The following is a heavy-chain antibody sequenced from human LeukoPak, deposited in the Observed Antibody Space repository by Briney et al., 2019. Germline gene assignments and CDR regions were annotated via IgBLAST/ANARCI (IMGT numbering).Heavy chain of an antibody. Sequence: GSLRLSCAASGFTFSSYTMNWVRQAPGKGLEWVSSITSGSSDISYADSVKGRFIISRDNAKNSLYLQMNSLRAEDTAVYYCARDSAAAGFDPWGQGTLVTVSS. CDR1: GFTFSSYT. V-gene: IGHV3-21*01. D-gene: IGHD6-13*01. J-gene: IGHJ5*02. CDR3: ARDSAAAGFDP. CDR2: ITSGSSDI.